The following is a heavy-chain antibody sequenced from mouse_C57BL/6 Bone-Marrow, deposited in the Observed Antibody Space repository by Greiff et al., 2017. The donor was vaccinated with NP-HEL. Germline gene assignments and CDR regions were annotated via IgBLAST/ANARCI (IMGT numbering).Heavy chain of an antibody. CDR3: ARHGSSFYWYFDV. CDR2: ISNLAYSI. V-gene: IGHV5-15*01. Sequence: VHLVESGGGLVQPGGSLKLSCAASGFTFSDYGMAWVRQAPRKGPEWVAFISNLAYSIYYADTVTGRFTIARENAKNTLYLEMSSLRSEDTAMYYCARHGSSFYWYFDVWGTGTTVTVSS. J-gene: IGHJ1*03. CDR1: GFTFSDYG. D-gene: IGHD1-1*01.